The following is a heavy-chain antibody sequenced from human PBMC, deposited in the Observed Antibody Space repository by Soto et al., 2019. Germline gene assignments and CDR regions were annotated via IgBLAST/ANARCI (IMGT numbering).Heavy chain of an antibody. J-gene: IGHJ1*01. V-gene: IGHV3-21*01. CDR1: GFTFSSYS. D-gene: IGHD4-4*01. CDR2: ISSSSSYI. CDR3: AREGNSNSEYFPH. Sequence: EVQLVESGGGLVKPGGSLRLSCAASGFTFSSYSMNWVRQAPGKGLEWVSSISSSSSYIYYADSVKGRFTISRDNAKNSLYLQMNSLRAEDTAVYYCAREGNSNSEYFPHWGQGTLVTVSS.